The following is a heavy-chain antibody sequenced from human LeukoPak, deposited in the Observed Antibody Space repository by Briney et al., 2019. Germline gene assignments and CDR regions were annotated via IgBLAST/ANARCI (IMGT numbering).Heavy chain of an antibody. CDR1: GFTFSDYY. D-gene: IGHD3-9*01. CDR2: ISSSGSTI. V-gene: IGHV3-11*01. Sequence: GGSLRLSCAASGFTFSDYYMSWIRQAPGKGLEWVSYISSSGSTIYYADSVKGRFTISRDNAKNSLYLQLNSLRAEDTAVYYCARSGPRAYYDILTGYYGSGMDVWGQGTTVTVSS. CDR3: ARSGPRAYYDILTGYYGSGMDV. J-gene: IGHJ6*02.